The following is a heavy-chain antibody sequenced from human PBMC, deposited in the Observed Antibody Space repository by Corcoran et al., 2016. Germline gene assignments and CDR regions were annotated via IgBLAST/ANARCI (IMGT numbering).Heavy chain of an antibody. Sequence: QVTLKESGPALVKPTQTLTLTCTFTGFSLTTGGMRVSWIRQPPGKALEWLARIDWDDDKYYKTSLRTRLTFSKDTSKNQVVLTMTNMDPVDTATYYCARMGGGYYFDYWGQGALVTVSS. V-gene: IGHV2-70*04. J-gene: IGHJ4*02. CDR3: ARMGGGYYFDY. CDR2: IDWDDDK. CDR1: GFSLTTGGMR.